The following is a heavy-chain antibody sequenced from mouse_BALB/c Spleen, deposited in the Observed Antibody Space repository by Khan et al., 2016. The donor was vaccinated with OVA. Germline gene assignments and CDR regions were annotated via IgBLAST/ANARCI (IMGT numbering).Heavy chain of an antibody. J-gene: IGHJ4*01. Sequence: EVQLQESGPSLVKPSQTLSLTCSVTGDSITRGFWNWIRKFPGNKFEYLGYITYSGNTYYNPSLKSRIFITRDTSKSQYYLQLNSATTEVTATYDCARSYGSWAMDYWGQGTTVTVSS. CDR1: GDSITRGF. CDR3: ARSYGSWAMDY. D-gene: IGHD1-1*01. V-gene: IGHV3-8*02. CDR2: ITYSGNT.